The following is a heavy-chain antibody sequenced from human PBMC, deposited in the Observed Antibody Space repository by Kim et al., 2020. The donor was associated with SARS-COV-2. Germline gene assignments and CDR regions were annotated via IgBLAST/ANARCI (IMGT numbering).Heavy chain of an antibody. D-gene: IGHD6-13*01. Sequence: YYADSVKGRFTISRDNAKNSLYLQMNSLRDEDTAVYYCARAPIAADAFDIWGQGTMVTVSS. V-gene: IGHV3-48*02. J-gene: IGHJ3*02. CDR3: ARAPIAADAFDI.